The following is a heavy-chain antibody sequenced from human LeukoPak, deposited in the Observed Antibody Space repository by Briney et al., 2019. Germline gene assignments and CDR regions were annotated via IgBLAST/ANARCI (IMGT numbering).Heavy chain of an antibody. CDR1: GFTFTTYA. D-gene: IGHD2-2*01. Sequence: GGSLRLSCAPSGFTFTTYAMTWVRQAPGKGLEWVSGISNSGDRIYYADSVKGRFTISRDNSKNTVFLQMNSLRAEDAAVYYCAKDRCSTTNGHSDYGGEGTLVTVSP. J-gene: IGHJ4*02. V-gene: IGHV3-23*01. CDR3: AKDRCSTTNGHSDY. CDR2: ISNSGDRI.